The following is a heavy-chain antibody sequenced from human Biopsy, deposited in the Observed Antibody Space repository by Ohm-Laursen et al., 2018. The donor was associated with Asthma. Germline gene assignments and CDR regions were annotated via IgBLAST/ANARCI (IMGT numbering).Heavy chain of an antibody. CDR3: AKATLGDIGKDY. J-gene: IGHJ4*02. D-gene: IGHD2-21*01. CDR1: GFTFDDYG. V-gene: IGHV3-9*01. Sequence: SLRLSCAAPGFTFDDYGMHWVRQAPGKGLEWVSGISWNSGSIGYADSVKGRFTISRDNAKNSLYLQINSLRVEDTALYYCAKATLGDIGKDYWGQGTLVTVSS. CDR2: ISWNSGSI.